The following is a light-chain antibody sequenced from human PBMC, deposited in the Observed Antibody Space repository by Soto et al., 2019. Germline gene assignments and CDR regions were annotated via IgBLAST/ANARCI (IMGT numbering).Light chain of an antibody. CDR1: SSDVGGYDY. CDR3: SSHTSTSTPPYV. Sequence: QSVLTQPASVSGSPGQSITISCTGTSSDVGGYDYVSWYQHHPGKAPKLMIYDVSNRPSGVSNRFSGSKSGNTASLTISGLQAEDEADYYCSSHTSTSTPPYVFGTGTQLTVL. CDR2: DVS. J-gene: IGLJ1*01. V-gene: IGLV2-14*03.